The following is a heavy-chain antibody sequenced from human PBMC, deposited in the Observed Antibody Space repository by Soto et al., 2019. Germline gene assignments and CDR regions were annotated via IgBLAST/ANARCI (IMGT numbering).Heavy chain of an antibody. CDR2: IYYSGST. V-gene: IGHV4-39*01. D-gene: IGHD3-10*01. CDR1: GGSISSSSYY. CDR3: ARHSILLWFGESLPNYYFDY. Sequence: QLQLQESGPGLVKPSETLSLTCTVSGGSISSSSYYWGWIRQPPGKGLEWIGSIYYSGSTYYNPSLKSRVTISVGPSKNQLSLKLSSVTAADTAVYYCARHSILLWFGESLPNYYFDYWGQGTLVTVSS. J-gene: IGHJ4*02.